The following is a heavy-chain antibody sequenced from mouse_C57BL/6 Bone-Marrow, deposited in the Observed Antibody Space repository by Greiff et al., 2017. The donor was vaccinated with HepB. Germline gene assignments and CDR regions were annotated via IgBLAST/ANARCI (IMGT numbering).Heavy chain of an antibody. CDR2: IDPADSYT. D-gene: IGHD2-4*01. CDR1: GYTFTSYW. CDR3: ARLYYDYDGYAMDY. Sequence: QVQLQQPGAELVMPGASVKLSCKASGYTFTSYWMHWVKQRPGQGLEWIGEIDPADSYTNYTQKFKGKSTLTVDKSSSTAYMQLSSLTSEDSAVYSCARLYYDYDGYAMDYGGQGTSVTVSS. J-gene: IGHJ4*01. V-gene: IGHV1-69*01.